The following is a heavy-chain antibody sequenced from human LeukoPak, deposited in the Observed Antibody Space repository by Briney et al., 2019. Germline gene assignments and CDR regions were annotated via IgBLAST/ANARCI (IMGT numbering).Heavy chain of an antibody. V-gene: IGHV4-59*01. CDR3: ATRSEYSYGCFDY. Sequence: SETLSLTCTVSGGSISSYYWSWIRQPPGKGLEWIGYIYYSGSTNYNPSLKSRVTISVDTSKNQFSLKLSSVTAADSAVYYCATRSEYSYGCFDYWGQGTLVTVSS. J-gene: IGHJ4*02. CDR2: IYYSGST. D-gene: IGHD5-18*01. CDR1: GGSISSYY.